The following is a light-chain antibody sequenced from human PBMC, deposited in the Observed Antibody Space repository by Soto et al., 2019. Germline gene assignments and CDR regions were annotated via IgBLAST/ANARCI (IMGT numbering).Light chain of an antibody. J-gene: IGLJ2*01. CDR1: SSNIGSNT. Sequence: QSVLTQPPSASGTPGQRVTISCSGSSSNIGSNTVSWYQQLPGTAPKLLIYTNNQRPSGVPDRFSGSKSGTSASLAISGLQSEDETDYYCAAWDGRLRVVVFGGGTKLTVL. V-gene: IGLV1-44*01. CDR3: AAWDGRLRVVV. CDR2: TNN.